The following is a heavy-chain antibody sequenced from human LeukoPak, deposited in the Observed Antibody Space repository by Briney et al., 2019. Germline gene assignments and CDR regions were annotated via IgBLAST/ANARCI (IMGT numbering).Heavy chain of an antibody. V-gene: IGHV4-59*12. J-gene: IGHJ4*02. CDR1: GGSISSYY. Sequence: SETLSLTCTVSGGSISSYYWSWIRQPPGKGLEWIGYIYYSGSTSYNPSLKSRVTISVDTSKKQFSLKLSSVTAADTAVYYCAGGGGDSSGYSGYWGQGTLVTVSS. D-gene: IGHD3-22*01. CDR3: AGGGGDSSGYSGY. CDR2: IYYSGST.